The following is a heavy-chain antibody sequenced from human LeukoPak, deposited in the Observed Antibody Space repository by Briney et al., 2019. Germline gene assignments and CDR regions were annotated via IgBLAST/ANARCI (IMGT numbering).Heavy chain of an antibody. CDR3: ATGYQYYDYYYMDV. CDR1: FTXXXYA. D-gene: IGHD6-25*01. CDR2: ITASGDNT. J-gene: IGHJ6*03. Sequence: FTXXXYAVSWVRQAPGKGLERVSGITASGDNTYYADSVKGRFNISRDNSKSTLYLQMNSLRAEDTAVYYCATGYQYYDYYYMDVWGKGTTVTISS. V-gene: IGHV3-23*01.